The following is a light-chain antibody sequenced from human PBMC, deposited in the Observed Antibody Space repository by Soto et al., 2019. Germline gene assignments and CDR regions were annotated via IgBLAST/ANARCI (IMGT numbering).Light chain of an antibody. CDR2: YDN. Sequence: QSVLTQPPSVSEAPRQRVTISCSGSSSNIGNNAVNWYQQLPGQAPKIVIYYDNLLTSGVSDRFSGSKSGISASLAISDLQSDDEADYYCAPWDDSPNAYVLAPGIKVIV. V-gene: IGLV1-36*01. CDR1: SSNIGNNA. CDR3: APWDDSPNAYV. J-gene: IGLJ1*01.